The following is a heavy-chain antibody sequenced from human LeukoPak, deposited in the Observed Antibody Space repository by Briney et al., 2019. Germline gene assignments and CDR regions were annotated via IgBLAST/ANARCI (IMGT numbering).Heavy chain of an antibody. D-gene: IGHD1-1*01. CDR3: ARQGGANSFDY. Sequence: SETLSLTYAVSGGSISTYFWSWIRQAPGKGLEWIGYIYYSGSTNYNPSLKSRVIISVDTSKNQFSLKLSSVTAADTAMYYCARQGGANSFDYWGQGILVTASS. CDR2: IYYSGST. V-gene: IGHV4-59*08. J-gene: IGHJ4*02. CDR1: GGSISTYF.